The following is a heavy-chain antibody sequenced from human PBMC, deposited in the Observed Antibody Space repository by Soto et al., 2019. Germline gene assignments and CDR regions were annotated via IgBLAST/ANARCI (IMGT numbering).Heavy chain of an antibody. CDR1: GGSISSGGYS. D-gene: IGHD4-17*01. Sequence: QLQLQESGSGLVKPSQTLSLTCAVSGGSISSGGYSWSWIRQPPGKGLEWIGYIYHSGSTYYNPSLKSRVTISVDRCKNQFSLKLSPVTAADTAVYSCVRGPTGIYGDAVDYWGQGTLVTVSS. CDR2: IYHSGST. V-gene: IGHV4-30-2*01. CDR3: VRGPTGIYGDAVDY. J-gene: IGHJ4*02.